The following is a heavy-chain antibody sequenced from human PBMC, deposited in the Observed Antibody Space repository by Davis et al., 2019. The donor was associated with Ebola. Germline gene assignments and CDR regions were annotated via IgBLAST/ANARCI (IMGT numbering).Heavy chain of an antibody. CDR3: ARTTVSTFTNDAFDI. Sequence: SETLSLTCAVYGGSFSGYYWSWIRQHPGKGLEWIAYIYYTGKYYTPSLKSRLTISVDTSQNQFSLKLSSVTAADTAVYFCARTTVSTFTNDAFDIWGPGTVVTVSS. D-gene: IGHD4-17*01. CDR2: IYYTGK. J-gene: IGHJ3*02. CDR1: GGSFSGYY. V-gene: IGHV4-31*11.